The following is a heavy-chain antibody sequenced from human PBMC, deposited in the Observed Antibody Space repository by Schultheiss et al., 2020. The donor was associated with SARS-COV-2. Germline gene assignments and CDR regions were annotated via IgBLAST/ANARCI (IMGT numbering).Heavy chain of an antibody. V-gene: IGHV3-23*01. J-gene: IGHJ6*02. CDR3: ARDRGGRGRYYYYGMDV. CDR2: ISGSGGST. D-gene: IGHD3-16*01. Sequence: GGSLRLSCAASGFTFSSYAMSWVRQAPGKGLEWVSAISGSGGSTYYADSVKGRFTISRDNSKNTLYLQMNSLRAEDTAVYYCARDRGGRGRYYYYGMDVWGQGTTVTVSS. CDR1: GFTFSSYA.